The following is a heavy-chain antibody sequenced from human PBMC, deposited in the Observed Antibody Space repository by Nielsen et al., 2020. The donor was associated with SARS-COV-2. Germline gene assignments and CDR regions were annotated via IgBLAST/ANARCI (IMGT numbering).Heavy chain of an antibody. Sequence: GGSLRLSCAASGFTVSSNYMSWVRQAPGKGLEWVSVIYSGGSTYYADSVKGRFTISRDNSKNTLYLQMNSLRAEDTAVYYCARLSYDSSGYYYDWFDPWGQGTLVTVSS. V-gene: IGHV3-53*01. CDR3: ARLSYDSSGYYYDWFDP. CDR1: GFTVSSNY. J-gene: IGHJ5*02. CDR2: IYSGGST. D-gene: IGHD3-22*01.